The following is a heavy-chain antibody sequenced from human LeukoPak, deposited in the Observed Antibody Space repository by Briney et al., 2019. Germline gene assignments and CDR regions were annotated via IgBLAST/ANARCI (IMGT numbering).Heavy chain of an antibody. CDR1: GFTVSSNY. D-gene: IGHD6-19*01. J-gene: IGHJ4*02. CDR3: ARGLIAVAGTFGY. Sequence: GGSLRLSCAASGFTVSSNYMSWVRQAPGKGLEWVSVIYSGGSTYYADSVKGRFTISRDNSKNTLHLQMNSLRAEDTAVYYCARGLIAVAGTFGYWGQGTLVTVSS. V-gene: IGHV3-53*01. CDR2: IYSGGST.